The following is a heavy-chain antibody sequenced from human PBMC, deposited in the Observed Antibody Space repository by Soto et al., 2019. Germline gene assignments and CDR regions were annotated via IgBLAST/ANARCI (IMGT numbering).Heavy chain of an antibody. J-gene: IGHJ6*02. Sequence: GESLKISCKGSGYSFTSYWISWVRQMPGKGLEWMGRIDPSDSYTNYSPSFQGHVTIPADKSISTAYLQWSSLKASDTAMYYCARLAELTTSYYYYGMDVWGQGTTVTVSS. V-gene: IGHV5-10-1*01. CDR1: GYSFTSYW. CDR3: ARLAELTTSYYYYGMDV. D-gene: IGHD4-4*01. CDR2: IDPSDSYT.